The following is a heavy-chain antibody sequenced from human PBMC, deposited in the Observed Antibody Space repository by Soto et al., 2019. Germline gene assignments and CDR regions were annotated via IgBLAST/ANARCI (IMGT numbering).Heavy chain of an antibody. CDR1: GFSLSTSGGG. CDR2: IYWDDDK. D-gene: IGHD1-1*01. CDR3: AHLKLEWGPEEYYFDY. Sequence: SGPTLVNPTQTLTLTCTFSGFSLSTSGGGVGWIRQPPGKALEWLALIYWDDDKRYSLSLKSRLTITKDTSKNQVVLTMTNMDPVDTATYYCAHLKLEWGPEEYYFDYWGQGTLVTVSS. J-gene: IGHJ4*02. V-gene: IGHV2-5*02.